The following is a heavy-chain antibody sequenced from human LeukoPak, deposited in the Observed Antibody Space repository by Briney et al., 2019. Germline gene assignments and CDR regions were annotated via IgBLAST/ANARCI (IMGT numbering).Heavy chain of an antibody. D-gene: IGHD2-2*01. CDR2: IYYSGST. CDR1: GGSISRSSYY. V-gene: IGHV4-39*01. Sequence: PAETLSLTCTVSGGSISRSSYYWGWIRQPPGKGLEWIGSIYYSGSTYYNPSLKSRVTISVDTSKNQFSLKLSSVTAADTAVYYCARHGGGVVVPAAIRKGAFDIWGQGTMVTVSS. J-gene: IGHJ3*02. CDR3: ARHGGGVVVPAAIRKGAFDI.